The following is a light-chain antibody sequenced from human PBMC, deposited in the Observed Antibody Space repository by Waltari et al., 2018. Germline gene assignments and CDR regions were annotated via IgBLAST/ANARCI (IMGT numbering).Light chain of an antibody. CDR1: QRVSEK. Sequence: ETVMTQSPASLSVSPGGRATLSCRASQRVSEKLAWYQQKPGQAPRLLLYDVSSRANGVPARFSGGGSGTDFTLTISSLQSEEFAIYYCQQYNDWPWTFGQGTKVEIK. CDR3: QQYNDWPWT. V-gene: IGKV3-15*01. CDR2: DVS. J-gene: IGKJ1*01.